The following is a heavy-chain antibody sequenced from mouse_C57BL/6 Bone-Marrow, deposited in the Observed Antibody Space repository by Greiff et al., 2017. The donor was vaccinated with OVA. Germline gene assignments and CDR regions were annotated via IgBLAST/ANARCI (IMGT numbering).Heavy chain of an antibody. CDR2: IRNRANGYTT. Sequence: EVQGVESGGGLVQPGGSLSLSCAASGFTFTDSYMSWVRQPPGTALEWLGFIRNRANGYTTEDSASVKGRFTISRDNSQSILYLQMNALRAEDSATYYCARNIQRYYGSSDYAMDYWGQGTSVTVSS. J-gene: IGHJ4*01. CDR3: ARNIQRYYGSSDYAMDY. D-gene: IGHD1-1*01. V-gene: IGHV7-3*01. CDR1: GFTFTDSY.